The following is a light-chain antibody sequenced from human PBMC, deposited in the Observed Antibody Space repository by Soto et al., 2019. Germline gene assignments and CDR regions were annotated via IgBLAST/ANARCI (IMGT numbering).Light chain of an antibody. CDR3: QQRQT. CDR2: DAS. V-gene: IGKV3-11*01. J-gene: IGKJ2*01. Sequence: EIVLTQSPATLSLSPGERATLSCRASQSVSSYLAWYQQNPGQAPRLLIYDASNRATGIPARFSGSGSGTDFTLTISSLEPEDFAVYYCQQRQTFGQGTKLEIK. CDR1: QSVSSY.